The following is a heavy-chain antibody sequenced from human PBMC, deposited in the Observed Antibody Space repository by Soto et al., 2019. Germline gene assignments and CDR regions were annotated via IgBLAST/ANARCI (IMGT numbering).Heavy chain of an antibody. Sequence: SETLSLTCAVSGGSISSSNWWSWVRQPPGKGLEWIGEIYHSGSTNYNPSLKSRVTISIDKSKNQFSLKLNYVTAADTAVFYCAREGSSSSFDYWGQGTLVTVSS. CDR2: IYHSGST. CDR3: AREGSSSSFDY. CDR1: GGSISSSNW. D-gene: IGHD6-6*01. J-gene: IGHJ4*02. V-gene: IGHV4-4*02.